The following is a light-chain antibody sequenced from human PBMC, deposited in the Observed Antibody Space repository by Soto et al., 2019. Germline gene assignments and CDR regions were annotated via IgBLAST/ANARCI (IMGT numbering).Light chain of an antibody. V-gene: IGKV3-15*01. CDR2: GAS. CDR3: QQYHNWPPWT. J-gene: IGKJ1*01. CDR1: QSISSN. Sequence: EILMTQSPATLSVSPGERVTLSCRASQSISSNLAWYQQKPGQAPRLLIYGASTRATGIPARFSGSGFGTEFTLTISSLQSEDFVIYYCQQYHNWPPWTFGQGTKVDNK.